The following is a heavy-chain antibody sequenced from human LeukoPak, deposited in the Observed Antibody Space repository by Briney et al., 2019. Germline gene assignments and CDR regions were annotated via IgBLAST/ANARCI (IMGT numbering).Heavy chain of an antibody. D-gene: IGHD3-3*01. CDR3: ARDFNFWSGFGY. J-gene: IGHJ4*02. Sequence: SETLSLTCTVSGGSISSGGYYWSWIRQPPGKGLEWIGYIYHSGSTYYNPSLKSRVTISVDRSKNQFSLKLSSVTAADTAVYYCARDFNFWSGFGYWGQGTLITVSS. CDR1: GGSISSGGYY. CDR2: IYHSGST. V-gene: IGHV4-30-2*01.